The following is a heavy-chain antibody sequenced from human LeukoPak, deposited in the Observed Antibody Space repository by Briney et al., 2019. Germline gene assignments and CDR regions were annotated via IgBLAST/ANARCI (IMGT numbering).Heavy chain of an antibody. CDR1: GGSIDGYY. V-gene: IGHV4-4*07. D-gene: IGHD6-13*01. CDR3: ARDRSSSYTRDWFDP. J-gene: IGHJ5*02. Sequence: KPSETLSLTCTVSGGSIDGYYWSWIRQPAGKGLEWIGRIYNSESINYNPSLKSRVTMSIDTSKSQFSLKLNSVTAADTAVYYCARDRSSSYTRDWFDPWGQGALVTVSS. CDR2: IYNSESI.